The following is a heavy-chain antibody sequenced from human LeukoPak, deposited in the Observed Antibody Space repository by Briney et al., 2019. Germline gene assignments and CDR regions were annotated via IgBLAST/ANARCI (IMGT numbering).Heavy chain of an antibody. CDR3: ARVRWLVPEYFQH. Sequence: PSETLSLTCAVSGYSISSGYYWGWIRQPPGKGLEWIGSIYHSGSTYYNPSLKSRVTISVDTSKNQFSLKLSSVTAADTAVYYCARVRWLVPEYFQHWGQGTLVTVSS. D-gene: IGHD6-19*01. V-gene: IGHV4-38-2*01. J-gene: IGHJ1*01. CDR2: IYHSGST. CDR1: GYSISSGYY.